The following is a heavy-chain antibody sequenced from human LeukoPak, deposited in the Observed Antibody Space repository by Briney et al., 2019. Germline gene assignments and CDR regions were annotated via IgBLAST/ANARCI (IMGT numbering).Heavy chain of an antibody. Sequence: GGSLRLSCAASGFSFSSYTMNWVRQAPGKGLEWVSIISSSSSYIYYADSVKGRFTISRDNAKNALYLQMNSLRVEDTAVYYCVKDNLGGFYYDSSGTLDYWGQGTPVTVSS. CDR1: GFSFSSYT. D-gene: IGHD3-22*01. V-gene: IGHV3-21*01. CDR2: ISSSSSYI. J-gene: IGHJ4*02. CDR3: VKDNLGGFYYDSSGTLDY.